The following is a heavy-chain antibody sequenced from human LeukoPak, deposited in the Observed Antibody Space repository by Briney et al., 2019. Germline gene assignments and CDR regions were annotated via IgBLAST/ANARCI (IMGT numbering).Heavy chain of an antibody. Sequence: ASMKVSCKASGYTFTSYDINWVRQATGQGLEWMGWMNPNSGNTGYAQKFQGRVTMTRDTSISTAYMELSRLRSDDTAVYYCARDFVEMATILVAYYFDYWGQGTLVTVSS. D-gene: IGHD5-24*01. V-gene: IGHV1-8*01. CDR1: GYTFTSYD. J-gene: IGHJ4*02. CDR2: MNPNSGNT. CDR3: ARDFVEMATILVAYYFDY.